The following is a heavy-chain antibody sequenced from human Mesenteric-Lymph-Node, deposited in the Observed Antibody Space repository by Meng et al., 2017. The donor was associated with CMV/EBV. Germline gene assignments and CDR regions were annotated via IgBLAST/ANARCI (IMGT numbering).Heavy chain of an antibody. CDR1: GYSISSGYY. CDR3: AREAYGSSWSWFDP. V-gene: IGHV4-38-2*02. D-gene: IGHD6-13*01. CDR2: MYHTGST. J-gene: IGHJ5*02. Sequence: SETLSLTCIVSGYSISSGYYWGWIRQSPGKGLEWIGSMYHTGSTYYNPSLKSRVTISVDTSKNQFSLKLSSVTAADTAVYYCAREAYGSSWSWFDPWGQGTLVTVSS.